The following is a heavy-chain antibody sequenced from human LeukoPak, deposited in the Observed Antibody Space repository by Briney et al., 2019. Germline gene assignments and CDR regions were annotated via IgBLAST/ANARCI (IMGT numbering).Heavy chain of an antibody. CDR2: ISAYNGNT. J-gene: IGHJ6*02. V-gene: IGHV1-18*01. D-gene: IGHD1-26*01. Sequence: ASVKVSCKASGYTLTSYGISWVRQAPGQGLEWMGWISAYNGNTNYAQKFQGRVTMTTDTSTSTAYMELRSLRSDDTAVYFCARVGLGIVGAAYGMDVWGQGTTVTVSS. CDR3: ARVGLGIVGAAYGMDV. CDR1: GYTLTSYG.